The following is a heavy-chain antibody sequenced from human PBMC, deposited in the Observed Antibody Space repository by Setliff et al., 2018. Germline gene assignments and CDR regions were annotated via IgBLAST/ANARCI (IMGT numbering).Heavy chain of an antibody. D-gene: IGHD5-18*01. Sequence: GGSLRLSCAASGFTFSSYWMHWVRQAPGKGLEWVANIKEDGSEKYYVDSVKGRFTISRDNTENSLYLQMNSLRAEDTAVYYCARDRYSYGYADYWGQGTLVTVSS. CDR2: IKEDGSEK. J-gene: IGHJ4*02. V-gene: IGHV3-7*01. CDR1: GFTFSSYW. CDR3: ARDRYSYGYADY.